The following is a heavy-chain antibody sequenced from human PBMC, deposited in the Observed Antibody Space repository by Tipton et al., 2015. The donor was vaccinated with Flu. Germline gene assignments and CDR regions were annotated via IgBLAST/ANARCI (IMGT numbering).Heavy chain of an antibody. D-gene: IGHD7-27*01. CDR3: ASKVANWGVWEPLDY. J-gene: IGHJ4*01. CDR1: GGSFSAYY. Sequence: TLSLTCAVYGGSFSAYYWSWIRQPPGKGLEWVGEINHSGTTNYNPSPTSRVTISADTSKKQFSLKLTSVTAADTAVYYCASKVANWGVWEPLDYWGPGALVTVPS. V-gene: IGHV4-34*01. CDR2: INHSGTT.